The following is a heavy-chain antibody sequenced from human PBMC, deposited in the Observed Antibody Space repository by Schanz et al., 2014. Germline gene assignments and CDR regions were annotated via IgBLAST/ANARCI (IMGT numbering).Heavy chain of an antibody. CDR3: ARDKVTTLGYYGMDV. Sequence: QLHLQESGPGLAKPSETLSLTCTVSGDSIGTYQWNWIRQPPGKGLEWIGYVYYTGSTTYNPSLKSRVTISVVPSKRQFSLKLSSVTAADTAVYYCARDKVTTLGYYGMDVWGQGTTVTVSS. CDR2: VYYTGST. CDR1: GDSIGTYQ. V-gene: IGHV4-59*01. D-gene: IGHD3-10*02. J-gene: IGHJ6*02.